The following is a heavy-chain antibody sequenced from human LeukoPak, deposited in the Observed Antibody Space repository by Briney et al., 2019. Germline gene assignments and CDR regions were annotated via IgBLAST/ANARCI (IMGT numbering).Heavy chain of an antibody. CDR3: ASWNPRSDGMDV. CDR2: IYISGST. J-gene: IGHJ6*02. D-gene: IGHD1-1*01. V-gene: IGHV4-4*07. Sequence: SETLSLTCTVSGGSISSYNWSRIRQPAGKGLEWIGRIYISGSTNYNPSLKSRVTMSVDTSNNQFSLRLSSVTAADTAVYYCASWNPRSDGMDVWGQGTTVTVSS. CDR1: GGSISSYN.